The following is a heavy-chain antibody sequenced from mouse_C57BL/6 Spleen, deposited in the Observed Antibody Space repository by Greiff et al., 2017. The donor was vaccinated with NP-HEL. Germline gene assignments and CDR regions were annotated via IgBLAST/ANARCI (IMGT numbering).Heavy chain of an antibody. J-gene: IGHJ2*01. CDR2: IHPNSGST. D-gene: IGHD3-2*02. CDR3: ARETAQATPYY. Sequence: VQLQQPGAELVKPGASVKLSCKASGYTFTSYWMHWVKQRPGQGLEWIGMIHPNSGSTNYNEKFKSKATLTVDKSSSTAYMQLSSLTSEDSAVYYCARETAQATPYYWGQGTTLTVSS. V-gene: IGHV1-64*01. CDR1: GYTFTSYW.